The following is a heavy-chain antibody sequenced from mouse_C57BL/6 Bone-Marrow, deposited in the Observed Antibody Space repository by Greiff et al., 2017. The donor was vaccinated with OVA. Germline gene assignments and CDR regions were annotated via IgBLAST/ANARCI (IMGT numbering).Heavy chain of an antibody. CDR1: GYTFTDYE. D-gene: IGHD1-1*01. V-gene: IGHV1-15*01. J-gene: IGHJ4*01. CDR2: IDPETGGT. Sequence: VQLQESGAELVRPGASVTLSCKASGYTFTDYEMHWVKQTPVHGLEWIGAIDPETGGTAYNQKFKGKAILTADKSSSTAYMELRSLTSEDPAVYYCTRFFVTTVVGAMDYWGQGTSVTVSS. CDR3: TRFFVTTVVGAMDY.